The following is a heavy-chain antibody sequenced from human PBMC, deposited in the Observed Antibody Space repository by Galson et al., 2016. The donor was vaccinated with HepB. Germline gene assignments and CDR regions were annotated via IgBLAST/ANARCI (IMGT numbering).Heavy chain of an antibody. CDR3: ARVYSSSWYYRDIAAFDI. CDR2: MNPNSGNT. V-gene: IGHV1-8*01. J-gene: IGHJ3*02. D-gene: IGHD6-13*01. Sequence: SVKVSCKASGYTFTSYDINWVRQATGQGLEWMGWMNPNSGNTGYAQKFQGRVTMTRNTSISTAYMELSSLRSEDTAVYYCARVYSSSWYYRDIAAFDIWGQGKMVTVSS. CDR1: GYTFTSYD.